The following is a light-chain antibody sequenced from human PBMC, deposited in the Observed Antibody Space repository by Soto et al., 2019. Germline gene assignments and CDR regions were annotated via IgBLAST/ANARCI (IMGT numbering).Light chain of an antibody. CDR1: SSEVGGYDF. Sequence: QSVLTQPRSVSGSPGQSVTISCTGTSSEVGGYDFVSWYQQHPAKAPKLIIFDVTKRPSGVPDRFSGSKSGNTASLTISGLQAEDEADYYCCSFAGSYTLYVFGTGTKVTVL. CDR3: CSFAGSYTLYV. V-gene: IGLV2-11*01. J-gene: IGLJ1*01. CDR2: DVT.